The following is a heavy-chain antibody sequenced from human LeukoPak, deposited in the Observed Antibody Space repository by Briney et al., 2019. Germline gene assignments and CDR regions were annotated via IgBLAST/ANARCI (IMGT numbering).Heavy chain of an antibody. V-gene: IGHV3-23*01. CDR1: GFTFSSNS. J-gene: IGHJ4*02. D-gene: IGHD3-10*01. Sequence: QPGGSLRLSCAASGFTFSSNSMTSVPQTPGKGLEWVSGISGSGDSTFYADSVKGRFTISRDNSRNTLYLQMSSLRPEDTAVYYCTKWSGFGDDWGQGTLVTVSS. CDR3: TKWSGFGDD. CDR2: ISGSGDST.